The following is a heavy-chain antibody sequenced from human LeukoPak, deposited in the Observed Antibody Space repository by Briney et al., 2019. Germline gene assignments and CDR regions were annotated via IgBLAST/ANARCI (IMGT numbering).Heavy chain of an antibody. CDR1: GFTFSSYA. D-gene: IGHD2-2*01. CDR2: IRYDGSNK. J-gene: IGHJ6*03. V-gene: IGHV3-30*02. CDR3: AKAGYCRSTSCYFAGHYYYYMDV. Sequence: PGVSLRLSCAASGFTFSSYAVTWVRQAPGKGLEWVAFIRYDGSNKYYADSVKGRFTISRDNSKNTLYLQMNSLRAEDTAVYYCAKAGYCRSTSCYFAGHYYYYMDVWGKGTTVTVSS.